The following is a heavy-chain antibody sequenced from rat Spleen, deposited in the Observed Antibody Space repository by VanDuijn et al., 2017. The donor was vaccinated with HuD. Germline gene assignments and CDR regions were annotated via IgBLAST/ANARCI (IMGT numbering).Heavy chain of an antibody. CDR1: GFTFSNYD. V-gene: IGHV5S23*01. CDR3: ARHGWGYGVMDA. Sequence: EVQLVESDGGLVQPGRSLKLSCAASGFTFSNYDMAWVRQVPTKGLEWVASIRNGGDNSYYRDSGKGRFTISRDNAKSTLYLQMDSLRYEDTATYYWARHGWGYGVMDAWGQGASVTVSS. J-gene: IGHJ4*01. D-gene: IGHD4-3*01. CDR2: IRNGGDNS.